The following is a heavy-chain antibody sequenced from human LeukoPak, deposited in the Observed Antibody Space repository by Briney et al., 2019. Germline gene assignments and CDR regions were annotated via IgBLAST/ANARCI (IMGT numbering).Heavy chain of an antibody. Sequence: GGSLRLSCAASGFTFSSYAMHWVRQAPGKGLEYVSAISSNGGSTYYANSVKGRFTISRDNSKNTLYLQMGSLRAEDMAVYYCARGFSGSYYGPGYWGQGTLVTVSS. D-gene: IGHD1-26*01. V-gene: IGHV3-64*01. CDR3: ARGFSGSYYGPGY. CDR1: GFTFSSYA. J-gene: IGHJ4*02. CDR2: ISSNGGST.